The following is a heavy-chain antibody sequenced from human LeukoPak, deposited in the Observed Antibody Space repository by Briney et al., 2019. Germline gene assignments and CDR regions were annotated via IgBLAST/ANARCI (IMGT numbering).Heavy chain of an antibody. CDR1: GGTFSSYA. V-gene: IGHV1-69*13. D-gene: IGHD3-3*01. CDR2: IIPIFGTA. J-gene: IGHJ4*02. CDR3: ARYDFWSGYYFKASRGYYFDY. Sequence: ASVKVSCKASGGTFSSYAMSWVRQAPGQGLEWMGGIIPIFGTANYAQKFQGRVTITADESTSTAYMELSSLRSEDTAVYYCARYDFWSGYYFKASRGYYFDYWGQGTLVTVSS.